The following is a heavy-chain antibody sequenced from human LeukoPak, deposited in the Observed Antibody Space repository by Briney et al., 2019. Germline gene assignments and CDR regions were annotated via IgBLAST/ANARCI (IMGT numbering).Heavy chain of an antibody. J-gene: IGHJ4*02. CDR1: GFTFSSYG. D-gene: IGHD2-15*01. V-gene: IGHV3-30*18. Sequence: GRSLRLSCAASGFTFSSYGMHWVRQAPGKGLEWVAVISYDGSNKYYADSVKGRFTISRDNSKNTLYLQMNSLRAEDTAVYYCAKDFKILEVGLFDYWGQGTLVTVSS. CDR3: AKDFKILEVGLFDY. CDR2: ISYDGSNK.